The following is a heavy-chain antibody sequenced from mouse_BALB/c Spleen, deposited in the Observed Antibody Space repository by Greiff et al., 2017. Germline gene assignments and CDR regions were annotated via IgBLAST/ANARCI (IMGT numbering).Heavy chain of an antibody. J-gene: IGHJ1*01. CDR1: GFTFSSYA. Sequence: EVKLMESGGGLVKPGGSLKLSCAASGFTFSSYAMSWVRQTPEKRLEWVATISSGGSYTYYPDSVKGRFTISRDNAKNTLYLQMSSLRSEDTAMYYCARDGSGYFDVWGAGTTVTGAS. CDR3: ARDGSGYFDV. V-gene: IGHV5-9-3*01. D-gene: IGHD1-1*01. CDR2: ISSGGSYT.